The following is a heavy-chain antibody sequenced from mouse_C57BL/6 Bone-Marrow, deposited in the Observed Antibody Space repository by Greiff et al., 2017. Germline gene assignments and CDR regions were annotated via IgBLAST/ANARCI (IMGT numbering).Heavy chain of an antibody. CDR3: ARRGYYGSRYWYFDV. V-gene: IGHV1-4*01. CDR2: INPSSGYT. J-gene: IGHJ1*03. CDR1: GYTFTSYT. Sequence: QVQLKQSGAELARPGASVKMSCKASGYTFTSYTMHWVKQRPGQGLEWIGYINPSSGYTKYTQKFKDKATLTADKSSSTAYMQLSSLTSEDSAVYYCARRGYYGSRYWYFDVWGTGTSVTVSS. D-gene: IGHD1-1*01.